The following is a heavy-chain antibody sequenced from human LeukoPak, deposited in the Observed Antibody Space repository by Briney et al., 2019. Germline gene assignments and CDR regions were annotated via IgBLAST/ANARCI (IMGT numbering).Heavy chain of an antibody. Sequence: GASLRLSFTAPGFTFSSYWMSWVRQAPGEGLEWVANIKQDGSEKYYVDSVKGRFTISRDNAKNSLYLQMNSLRAEDTAVYYCARDPNWLAGAFDIWGRGTMVTVSS. J-gene: IGHJ3*02. CDR3: ARDPNWLAGAFDI. CDR1: GFTFSSYW. V-gene: IGHV3-7*01. D-gene: IGHD3-9*01. CDR2: IKQDGSEK.